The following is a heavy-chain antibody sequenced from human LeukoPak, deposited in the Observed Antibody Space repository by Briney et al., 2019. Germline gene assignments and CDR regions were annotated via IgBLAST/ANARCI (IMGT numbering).Heavy chain of an antibody. V-gene: IGHV3-23*01. Sequence: GGSLRLYCAASGFPFSSYAMNWVRHAPGNGLEWFSIIDSGTSAYYGDSLKGRFTISRDNSKNTLYLQLNSLRAEDTAVYYCGKSPGYTYGDYDPSAGLYWGQGTLVTDSS. D-gene: IGHD4-17*01. CDR2: IDSGTSA. CDR3: GKSPGYTYGDYDPSAGLY. CDR1: GFPFSSYA. J-gene: IGHJ4*02.